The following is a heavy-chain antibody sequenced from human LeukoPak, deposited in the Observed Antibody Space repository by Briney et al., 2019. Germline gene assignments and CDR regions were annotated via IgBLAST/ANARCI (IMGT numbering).Heavy chain of an antibody. D-gene: IGHD2-15*01. CDR1: GGSFSGYY. J-gene: IGHJ4*02. Sequence: PSETLSLTCAVYGGSFSGYYWSWIRQPPGKGLEWIGEINHSGSTNYNPSLKSRVTISVDTSKNQFSLKLSSVTAADTAVYYCARCASGGSCYFLDCWGQGALVTVSS. CDR3: ARCASGGSCYFLDC. CDR2: INHSGST. V-gene: IGHV4-34*01.